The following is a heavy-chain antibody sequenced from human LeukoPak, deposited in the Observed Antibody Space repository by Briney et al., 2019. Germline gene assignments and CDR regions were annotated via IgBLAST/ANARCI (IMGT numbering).Heavy chain of an antibody. CDR1: GFTFSDYY. Sequence: GGSLILSCAASGFTFSDYYMSWIRQAPGKGLEWVSYISSSGSTIYYADSVKGRFTISRDNAKNSLYLQMNSLRAEDTAVYYCARVPNYYYYGMDVWGQGTTVTVSS. J-gene: IGHJ6*02. CDR2: ISSSGSTI. V-gene: IGHV3-11*01. CDR3: ARVPNYYYYGMDV.